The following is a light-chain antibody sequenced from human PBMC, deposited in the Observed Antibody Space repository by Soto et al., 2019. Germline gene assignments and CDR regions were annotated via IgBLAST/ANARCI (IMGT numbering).Light chain of an antibody. V-gene: IGKV1-39*01. Sequence: DIQMTQSPSSRSASVGDRVTITCRASQSISSYLNWYQHKPGKAPKLLIFAASSLQSGVPSRFSGSGSGTDFTLTISRVEAEDVGVYYCMQALQTPPTFGPGTKADIK. J-gene: IGKJ3*01. CDR1: QSISSY. CDR2: AAS. CDR3: MQALQTPPT.